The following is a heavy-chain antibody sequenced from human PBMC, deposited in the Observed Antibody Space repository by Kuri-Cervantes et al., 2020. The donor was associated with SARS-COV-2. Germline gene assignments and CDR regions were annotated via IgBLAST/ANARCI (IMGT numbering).Heavy chain of an antibody. V-gene: IGHV2-70*01. J-gene: IGHJ6*01. CDR1: GFSLSTSGLC. Sequence: FSGFSLSTSGLCVSWIPHPPGEALEWLALIYWDTDYLYNTSLRARLTISKDTSKNQLVLTLTNVDPMDTGTYYCARIFDHYAMDVWGQGTMVTVAS. CDR3: ARIFDHYAMDV. D-gene: IGHD2-2*01. CDR2: IYWDTDY.